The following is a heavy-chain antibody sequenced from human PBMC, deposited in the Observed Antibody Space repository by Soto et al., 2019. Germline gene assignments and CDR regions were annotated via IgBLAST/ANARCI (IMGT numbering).Heavy chain of an antibody. CDR2: MNPKSGGT. J-gene: IGHJ3*02. Sequence: ASVQVSCKASGYTFSAHYTHWVRQAPGQGLEWMGWMNPKSGGTYLAQKFQGRVTLTRDTSISTAYMDVNRLRSDDTTVNYCRRVNIENSVGLYDAFAIWGQGTTGTVSS. CDR1: GYTFSAHY. CDR3: RRVNIENSVGLYDAFAI. V-gene: IGHV1-2*02. D-gene: IGHD2-15*01.